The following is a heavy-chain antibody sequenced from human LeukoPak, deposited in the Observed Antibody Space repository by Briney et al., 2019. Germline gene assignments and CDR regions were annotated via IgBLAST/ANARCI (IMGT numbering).Heavy chain of an antibody. V-gene: IGHV4-39*01. Sequence: SQTLSPTCTVSGGSISSGSYYWGWIRQPPGKGLEWIGSIYYSGSTYYNPSLKSRVTISVDTSKNQFSLKLSSVTAADTAVYYCATPQWELPSRVGAFDIWGQGTMVTVSS. D-gene: IGHD1-26*01. CDR2: IYYSGST. J-gene: IGHJ3*02. CDR1: GGSISSGSYY. CDR3: ATPQWELPSRVGAFDI.